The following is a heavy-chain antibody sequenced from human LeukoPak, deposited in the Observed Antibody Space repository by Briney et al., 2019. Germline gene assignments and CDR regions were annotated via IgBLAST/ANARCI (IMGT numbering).Heavy chain of an antibody. CDR2: IYYSGST. CDR1: GGSISSYY. CDR3: ARAVYGSGSYYPFYYYYYMDV. V-gene: IGHV4-59*01. Sequence: SETLSLTCTVSGGSISSYYWSWIRQPPGKGLDWIGYIYYSGSTNYNPSLKSRVTISVDTSKNQFSLKLSSVTAADTAVYYCARAVYGSGSYYPFYYYYYMDVWGKGTTVTISS. D-gene: IGHD3-10*01. J-gene: IGHJ6*03.